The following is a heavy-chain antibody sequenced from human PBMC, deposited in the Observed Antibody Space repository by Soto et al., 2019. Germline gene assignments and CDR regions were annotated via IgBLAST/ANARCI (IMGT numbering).Heavy chain of an antibody. V-gene: IGHV3-33*01. CDR1: GFTFSSYG. CDR3: ARDRSPYCSSTSCYLFDY. D-gene: IGHD2-2*01. J-gene: IGHJ4*02. CDR2: IWYDGSNK. Sequence: GGSLRLSCAASGFTFSSYGMHWVRQAPGKGLEWVAVIWYDGSNKYYADSVKGRFTISRDNSKNTLYLQMNSLRAEDTAVYYCARDRSPYCSSTSCYLFDYWGQGTLVTVSS.